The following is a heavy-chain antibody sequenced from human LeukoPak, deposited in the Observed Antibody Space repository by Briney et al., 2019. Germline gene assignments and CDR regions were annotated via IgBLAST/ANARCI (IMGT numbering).Heavy chain of an antibody. V-gene: IGHV1-8*01. CDR2: MNPNSGNT. J-gene: IGHJ4*02. D-gene: IGHD3-10*01. CDR1: GYTFTSYD. CDR3: ARDLRLRGVRGVKMFDY. Sequence: GASVTVSCKASGYTFTSYDINWVRQAPGQGLEWMGWMNPNSGNTGYAQKFQGRVTMTRNTSISTAYMELSSLRSEDTAVYYCARDLRLRGVRGVKMFDYWGQGTLVTVSS.